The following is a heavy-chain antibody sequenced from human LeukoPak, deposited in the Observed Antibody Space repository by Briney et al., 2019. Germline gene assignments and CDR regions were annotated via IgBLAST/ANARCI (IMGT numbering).Heavy chain of an antibody. J-gene: IGHJ4*02. D-gene: IGHD2-21*01. CDR1: GFTLSSYN. CDR3: ARGGSGLDY. V-gene: IGHV3-21*01. CDR2: ISSSSNYI. Sequence: GGSLRLSCAASGFTLSSYNLNWVRQAPGKGLEWVSSISSSSNYIYYADSVKGRFTISRDNAKNSLYLQMNSLRVEDTAVYYCARGGSGLDYWGQGTLVTVSS.